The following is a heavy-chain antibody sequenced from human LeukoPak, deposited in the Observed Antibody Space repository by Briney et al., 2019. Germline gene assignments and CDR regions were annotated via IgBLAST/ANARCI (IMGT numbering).Heavy chain of an antibody. CDR2: IYYSGST. CDR3: ARKSLRIGSNNWFDP. Sequence: SETLSLTCAVYGGSFSGYYWSWIRQPPGKGLEWIASIYYSGSTYYNPSLKSRVTISVDTSENQFSLKLSSVTAADTAVYFCARKSLRIGSNNWFDPWGQGTLVTVSS. CDR1: GGSFSGYY. J-gene: IGHJ5*02. V-gene: IGHV4-34*01. D-gene: IGHD2-21*01.